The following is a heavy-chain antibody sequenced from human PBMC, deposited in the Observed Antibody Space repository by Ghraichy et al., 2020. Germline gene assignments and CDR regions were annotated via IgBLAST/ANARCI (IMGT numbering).Heavy chain of an antibody. Sequence: GGSLRLSCAASGFTFSSYAMSWVRQAPGKGLEWVAAISGSGGSTYYADSVKGRFTISRDNSKNTLYLQRNSLRAEDTAVYYCAKDLGAMARYYFDYWGQGTLVTVSS. CDR3: AKDLGAMARYYFDY. D-gene: IGHD1-26*01. CDR1: GFTFSSYA. CDR2: ISGSGGST. V-gene: IGHV3-23*01. J-gene: IGHJ4*02.